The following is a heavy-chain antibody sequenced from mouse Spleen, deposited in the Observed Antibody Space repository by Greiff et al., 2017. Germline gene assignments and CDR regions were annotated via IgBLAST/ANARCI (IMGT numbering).Heavy chain of an antibody. J-gene: IGHJ3*01. D-gene: IGHD4-1*01. V-gene: IGHV1-64*01. CDR2: IHPNSGST. CDR3: ARSGTGFAY. CDR1: GYTFTRYW. Sequence: QVQLQQPGAELVKPGASVQLSCKASGYTFTRYWMHWVKQRPGQGLEWIGMIHPNSGSTNYNEKFKSKATLTVDKSSSTAYMQLSSLTSEDSAVYYCARSGTGFAYWGQGTLVTVSA.